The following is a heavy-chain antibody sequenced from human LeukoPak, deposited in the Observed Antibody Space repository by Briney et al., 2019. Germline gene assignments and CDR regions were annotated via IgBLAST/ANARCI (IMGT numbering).Heavy chain of an antibody. CDR3: AKELYSTCYYGSGSRQTNAPPGEAAHFDY. CDR1: GFTFSSYG. D-gene: IGHD3-10*01. J-gene: IGHJ4*02. Sequence: GGSLRLSCAASGFTFSSYGMHWVRQAPGKGLEWVAVISYDGSNKYYADSVKGRFTISRDNSKNTLYLQMNSLRAEDTAVYYCAKELYSTCYYGSGSRQTNAPPGEAAHFDYWGQGTLVTVSS. V-gene: IGHV3-30*18. CDR2: ISYDGSNK.